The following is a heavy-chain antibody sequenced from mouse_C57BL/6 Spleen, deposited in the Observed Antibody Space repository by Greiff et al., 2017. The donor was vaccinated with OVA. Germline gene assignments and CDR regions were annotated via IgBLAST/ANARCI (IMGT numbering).Heavy chain of an antibody. CDR3: ARLGGARYFDV. Sequence: DVKLVESGGGLVQPGGSLSLSCAASGFTFTDYYMSWVRQPPGKALEWLGFIRNKANGYTTEYSASVKGRFTISRDTSQSILYLHMNALRAEDSAADYCARLGGARYFDVWGTGTTVTVSS. CDR1: GFTFTDYY. V-gene: IGHV7-3*01. CDR2: IRNKANGYTT. J-gene: IGHJ1*03. D-gene: IGHD6-1*01.